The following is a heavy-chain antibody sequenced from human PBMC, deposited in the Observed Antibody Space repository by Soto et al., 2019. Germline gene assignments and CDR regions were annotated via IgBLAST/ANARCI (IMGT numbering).Heavy chain of an antibody. CDR1: GFSVSTSGVG. V-gene: IGHV2-5*02. D-gene: IGHD2-15*01. Sequence: QITLKESGPTLVKPTQTLTLTCTFSGFSVSTSGVGVAWNRQSPGKALEWLALIYWDNDKRYSPFLQSRVPISKDTSKNQVVLTMTNMDPVDTATYYCAHKGGRGAGMDVWGQGTTVTVSS. CDR2: IYWDNDK. J-gene: IGHJ6*02. CDR3: AHKGGRGAGMDV.